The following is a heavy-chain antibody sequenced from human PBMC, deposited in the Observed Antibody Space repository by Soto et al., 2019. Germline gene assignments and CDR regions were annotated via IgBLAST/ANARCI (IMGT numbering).Heavy chain of an antibody. CDR3: AKWHSGSYYVPEPQGTNDAFDI. CDR2: ISYDGSNK. J-gene: IGHJ3*02. D-gene: IGHD1-26*01. CDR1: GFTFSSYG. Sequence: GGSLRLSCAASGFTFSSYGMHWVRQAPGKGLEWVAVISYDGSNKYYADSVKGRFTISRDNSKNTLYLQMNSLRAEDTAVYYCAKWHSGSYYVPEPQGTNDAFDIWGQGTMVTVSS. V-gene: IGHV3-30*18.